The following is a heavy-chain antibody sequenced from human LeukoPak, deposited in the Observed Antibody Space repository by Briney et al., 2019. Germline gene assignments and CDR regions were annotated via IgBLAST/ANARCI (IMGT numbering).Heavy chain of an antibody. CDR2: IYYSGST. J-gene: IGHJ4*02. D-gene: IGHD4-17*01. CDR1: GGSISSGDYY. Sequence: PSETLSLTCTVSGGSISSGDYYWSWIRQPPGKGLEWIGYIYYSGSTYYNPFLKSRVTISVDTSKNQFSLKLSSVTAADTAVYYCARSLAVTTGFDYWGQGTLVTVSS. V-gene: IGHV4-30-4*08. CDR3: ARSLAVTTGFDY.